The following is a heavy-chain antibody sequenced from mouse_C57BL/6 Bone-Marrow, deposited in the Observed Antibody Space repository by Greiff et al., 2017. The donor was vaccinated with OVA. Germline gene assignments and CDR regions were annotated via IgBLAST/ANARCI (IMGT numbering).Heavy chain of an antibody. CDR2: IHPNSGST. V-gene: IGHV1-64*01. D-gene: IGHD1-1*01. CDR1: GYTFTSYW. Sequence: QVQLQQPGAELVKPGASVQLSCKASGYTFTSYWMHWVKQRPGQGLEWIGMIHPNSGSTNYNEKFKSKATLTVDKSSSTAYMQLSSLTSEDSAVYYCARRDSTVVAFDYWGQGTTLTVSS. J-gene: IGHJ2*01. CDR3: ARRDSTVVAFDY.